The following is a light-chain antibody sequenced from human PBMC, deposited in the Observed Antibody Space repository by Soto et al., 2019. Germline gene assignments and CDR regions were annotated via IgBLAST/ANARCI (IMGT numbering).Light chain of an antibody. CDR1: QNINNW. Sequence: DIQMTQSPSTLSASIGDRVTITCRASQNINNWIAWYQQKPGKAPKFLIYDASTLESGVPSRFSGSGFGTEFSLPFSSLQPDDFGSYYCQHMRTFGQGTKLEMK. CDR3: QHMRT. J-gene: IGKJ1*01. CDR2: DAS. V-gene: IGKV1-5*01.